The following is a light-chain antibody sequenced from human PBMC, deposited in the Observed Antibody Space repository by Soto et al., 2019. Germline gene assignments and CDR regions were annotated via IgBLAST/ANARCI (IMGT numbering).Light chain of an antibody. Sequence: QSVLPQPASVSGSPGPSITISCTGTSSDVGGYNYVSWYQQHPGKAPKLMIYDVSNRPSGVSNRFSGSKSGNTASLTISGLQAEDEADYYCSSYTSSSTLDYVFGTGTKLTVL. CDR3: SSYTSSSTLDYV. J-gene: IGLJ1*01. CDR1: SSDVGGYNY. CDR2: DVS. V-gene: IGLV2-14*01.